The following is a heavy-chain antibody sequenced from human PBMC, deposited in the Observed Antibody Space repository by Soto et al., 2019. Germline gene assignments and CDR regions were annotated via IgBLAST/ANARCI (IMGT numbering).Heavy chain of an antibody. CDR2: IIPILTTP. D-gene: IGHD2-8*02. V-gene: IGHV1-69*01. J-gene: IGHJ6*02. CDR3: ATSVGIAPTGEDGMDV. Sequence: QVQLVQSGAEVKKTGSSVKVSCKASGGTFSIYGFSWVRQAPGQGPEWIGGIIPILTTPNYAQKFHGRVTIVADESTTTVYMELSSLKSEDKAVYYCATSVGIAPTGEDGMDVWGQGTSVTVSS. CDR1: GGTFSIYG.